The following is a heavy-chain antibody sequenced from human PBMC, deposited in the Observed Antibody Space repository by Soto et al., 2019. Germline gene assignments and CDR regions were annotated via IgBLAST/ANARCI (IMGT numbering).Heavy chain of an antibody. D-gene: IGHD3-3*01. Sequence: GGSLRLSCAASGFTFSSYAMSWVRQAPGKGLEWVSAISGSGGSTYYADSVKGRFTISRDNSKNTLYLQMNRLRAEDTAVYYCAKYLVTIFGVVAAYYGMDVWGQGTTVTVSS. CDR1: GFTFSSYA. J-gene: IGHJ6*02. V-gene: IGHV3-23*01. CDR3: AKYLVTIFGVVAAYYGMDV. CDR2: ISGSGGST.